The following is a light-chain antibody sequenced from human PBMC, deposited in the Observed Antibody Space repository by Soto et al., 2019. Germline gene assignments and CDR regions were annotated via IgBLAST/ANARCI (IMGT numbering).Light chain of an antibody. CDR2: EVS. V-gene: IGLV2-14*01. Sequence: QSALTQPRSVSGSPGQSITISCTGTSSDVGGYNYVSWYQQHPGKAPKLMIYEVSNRPSGVSNRFSGSKSGNTASLTISGLQAEDEADYYCSSYTSSSTLEVVFGGGTKLTVL. CDR1: SSDVGGYNY. CDR3: SSYTSSSTLEVV. J-gene: IGLJ2*01.